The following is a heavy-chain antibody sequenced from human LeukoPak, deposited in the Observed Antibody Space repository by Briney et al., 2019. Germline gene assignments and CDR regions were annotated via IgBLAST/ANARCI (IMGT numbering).Heavy chain of an antibody. J-gene: IGHJ6*02. CDR1: GYTFTSYY. D-gene: IGHD2-2*01. V-gene: IGHV1-46*01. Sequence: ASVKVSCKASGYTFTSYYMHWVRQAPGQGLEWMGIINPSGGSTSYAQKFQGRVTMTRDTSTSTVYMELSSLRSEDTAVYYCARVVVVPADTTNYYYYGMDVWGQGTTVTVSS. CDR3: ARVVVVPADTTNYYYYGMDV. CDR2: INPSGGST.